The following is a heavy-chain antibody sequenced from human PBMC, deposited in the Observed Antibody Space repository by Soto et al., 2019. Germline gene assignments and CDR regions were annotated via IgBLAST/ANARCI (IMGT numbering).Heavy chain of an antibody. CDR2: IYSGGST. CDR1: GFTVSSNY. V-gene: IGHV3-53*04. J-gene: IGHJ4*02. D-gene: IGHD6-13*01. CDR3: ARHRLPDSSSWYWDY. Sequence: GGSLRLSCAASGFTVSSNYMSWVRQAPGKGLEWVSVIYSGGSTYYADSVKGRFTISRHNSKNTLYLQMNSLRAEDTAVHYCARHRLPDSSSWYWDYWGQGTLVTVSS.